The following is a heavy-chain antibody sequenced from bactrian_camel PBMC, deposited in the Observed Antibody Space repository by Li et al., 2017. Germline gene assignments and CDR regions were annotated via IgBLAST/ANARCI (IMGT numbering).Heavy chain of an antibody. J-gene: IGHJ6*01. CDR1: GFTFSTYA. Sequence: VQLVESGGGSVQSGGSLRLSCAASGFTFSTYAMNWVRQAPGKGFEWVSLISSSGSSTLYAESVKGRFTISRDNAKNTLYLQMNSLKTEDTALYYCATAPMFPAWGQGTQVTVS. V-gene: IGHV3S31*01. CDR3: ATAPMFPA. CDR2: ISSSGSST. D-gene: IGHD3*01.